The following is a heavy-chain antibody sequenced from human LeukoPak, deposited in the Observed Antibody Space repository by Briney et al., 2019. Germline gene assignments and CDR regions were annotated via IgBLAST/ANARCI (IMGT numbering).Heavy chain of an antibody. J-gene: IGHJ4*02. Sequence: ETLSLTCAVSGGSISSSNWWSWVRQPPGKGLEWVANIHQHGSKENYVDSVKGRFTISRDNAKNSVFLQMNSLRAEDTAVYYCARDSLKFTAMVKFDYWGQGTLVTVSS. CDR2: IHQHGSKE. D-gene: IGHD5-18*01. CDR1: GGSISSSNW. V-gene: IGHV3-7*01. CDR3: ARDSLKFTAMVKFDY.